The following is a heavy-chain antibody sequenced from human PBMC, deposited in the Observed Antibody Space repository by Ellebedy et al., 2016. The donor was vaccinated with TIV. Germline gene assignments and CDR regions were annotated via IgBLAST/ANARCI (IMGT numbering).Heavy chain of an antibody. D-gene: IGHD1-20*01. CDR3: ARVPETRYNWNDAYGY. CDR2: ISSSGSTI. J-gene: IGHJ4*02. CDR1: GFTFSSYS. V-gene: IGHV3-48*04. Sequence: GESLKISCAASGFTFSSYSMNWVRQAPGKGLEWVSYISSSGSTIYYADSVKGRFTISRDNAKNSLYLQMNSLRAEDTAVYYCARVPETRYNWNDAYGYWGQGTLVTVSS.